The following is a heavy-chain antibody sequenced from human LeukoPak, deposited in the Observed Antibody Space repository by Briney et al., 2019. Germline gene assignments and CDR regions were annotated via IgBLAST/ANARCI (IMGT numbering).Heavy chain of an antibody. V-gene: IGHV3-30*04. CDR3: ARDKQQHYYYYYMDV. Sequence: GGSLRLSCAASGFTFSSYAMHWVRRAPGKGLEWVALISYDGSNKYYADSVKGRFTISRDNSKNTLYLQMNSLRAEDTAVYYCARDKQQHYYYYYMDVWGKGTTVTVSS. CDR1: GFTFSSYA. CDR2: ISYDGSNK. J-gene: IGHJ6*03. D-gene: IGHD6-13*01.